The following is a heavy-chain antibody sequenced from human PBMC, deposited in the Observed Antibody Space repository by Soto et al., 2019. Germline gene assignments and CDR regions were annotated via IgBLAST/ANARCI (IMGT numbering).Heavy chain of an antibody. J-gene: IGHJ6*02. CDR3: ARAAEDIVVVVAAAPRLYYYGMDV. D-gene: IGHD2-15*01. CDR2: ISSSSSYI. CDR1: GFTFSSYS. Sequence: EVQLVESGGGLVKPGGSLRLSCAASGFTFSSYSMNWVRQAPGKGLEWVSSISSSSSYIYYADSVKGRFTISRDNAKNSLYLQMNRLRAEDTAVYYCARAAEDIVVVVAAAPRLYYYGMDVWGQGTTVTVSS. V-gene: IGHV3-21*01.